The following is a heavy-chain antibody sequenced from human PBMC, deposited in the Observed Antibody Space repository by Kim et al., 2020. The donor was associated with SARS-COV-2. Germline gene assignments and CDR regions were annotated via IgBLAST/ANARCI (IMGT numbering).Heavy chain of an antibody. V-gene: IGHV3-23*01. CDR3: AKAQGGVTMIVVPMGY. Sequence: GGSLRLSCAASGFTFSSYAMSWVRQAPGKGLEWVSAISGSGGSTYYADSVKGRFTISRDNSKNTLYLQMNSLRAEDTAVYYCAKAQGGVTMIVVPMGYWGQGTLVTVSS. J-gene: IGHJ4*02. CDR2: ISGSGGST. D-gene: IGHD3-22*01. CDR1: GFTFSSYA.